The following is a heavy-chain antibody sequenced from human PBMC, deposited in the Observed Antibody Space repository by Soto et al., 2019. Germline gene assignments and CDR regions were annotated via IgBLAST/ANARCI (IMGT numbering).Heavy chain of an antibody. D-gene: IGHD4-17*01. V-gene: IGHV4-4*02. CDR3: ASGDYSHFDL. J-gene: IGHJ4*02. CDR2: IYYSGST. CDR1: GGSISTKNW. Sequence: PSETLSLTCAVSGGSISTKNWWTWVRQPPGKGLEWIGEIYYSGSTNYNPSLKSRVTISVDKSKNQFSLNLSSVTAADTAVYYCASGDYSHFDLRGQGTLVTVSS.